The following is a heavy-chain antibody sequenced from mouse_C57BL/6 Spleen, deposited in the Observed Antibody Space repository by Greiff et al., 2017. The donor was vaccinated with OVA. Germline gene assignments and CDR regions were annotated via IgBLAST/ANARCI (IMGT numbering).Heavy chain of an antibody. J-gene: IGHJ4*01. D-gene: IGHD2-1*01. Sequence: QVQLQQPGAELVRPGSSVKLSCKASGFTFTSYWMDWVKQSPGQGLEWIGNIYTSDSETHYNQKFKDKDTLTVDKSSSTAYMQLSSLTSEDSAVYYCARPGNFYAMDYWGQGTSVTVSS. V-gene: IGHV1-61*01. CDR1: GFTFTSYW. CDR3: ARPGNFYAMDY. CDR2: IYTSDSET.